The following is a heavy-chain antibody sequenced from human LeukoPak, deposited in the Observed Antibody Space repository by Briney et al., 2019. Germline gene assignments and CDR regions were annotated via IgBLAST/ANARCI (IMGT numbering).Heavy chain of an antibody. CDR3: ARDLYSYGWYNWFDP. CDR2: IYYSGST. Sequence: SETPSLTCTVSGGSISSSSYYWGWIRQPPGKGLEWIGSIYYSGSTYYNPSLKSRVTISVDTSKNQFSLKLSSVTAADTAVYYCARDLYSYGWYNWFDPWGQGTLVTVSS. D-gene: IGHD5-18*01. J-gene: IGHJ5*02. V-gene: IGHV4-39*02. CDR1: GGSISSSSYY.